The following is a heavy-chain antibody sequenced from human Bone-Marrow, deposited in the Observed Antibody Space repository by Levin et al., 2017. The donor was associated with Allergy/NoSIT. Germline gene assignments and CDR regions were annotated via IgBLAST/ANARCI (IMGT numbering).Heavy chain of an antibody. D-gene: IGHD5-24*01. CDR3: ASGRDAYKTGY. Sequence: SETLSLTCTVSSGSITSVDSYWSWIRQHPGKGLEWLGSIYYNGNPYNNPSLKSRVTISMDTTENQFSLKMTSVTAADTAVYYCASGRDAYKTGYWGQGTLVTVSS. V-gene: IGHV4-31*03. J-gene: IGHJ4*02. CDR2: IYYNGNP. CDR1: SGSITSVDSY.